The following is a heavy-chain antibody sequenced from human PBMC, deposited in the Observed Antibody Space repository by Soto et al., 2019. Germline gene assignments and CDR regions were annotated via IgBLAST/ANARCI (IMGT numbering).Heavy chain of an antibody. J-gene: IGHJ4*02. Sequence: QLQLQESGPGLVKPSETLSLTCTVSGDSISSSSSYWAWIRQPPGKGLEWMGSIYYSGSTHYNSALKSRVSISVDTSKSQFSLRLTSVTAADTAVYYCARNTSIFFDFWGQGTLVTVS. CDR1: GDSISSSSSY. CDR3: ARNTSIFFDF. V-gene: IGHV4-39*01. CDR2: IYYSGST.